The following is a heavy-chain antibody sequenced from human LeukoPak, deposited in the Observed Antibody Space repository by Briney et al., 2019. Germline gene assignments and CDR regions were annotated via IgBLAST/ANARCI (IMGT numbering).Heavy chain of an antibody. Sequence: GGSLRLSCAASGFAFDDYAMHWVRQAPGKGLEWVSLITWDGDSTYYADSVKGRFTISRDNSKNSLYLQMNSLRAEDTALYYCAKEYCSTTSCTNGGWFDPWGQGTLVTVSS. D-gene: IGHD2-2*01. V-gene: IGHV3-43D*04. CDR3: AKEYCSTTSCTNGGWFDP. CDR1: GFAFDDYA. J-gene: IGHJ5*02. CDR2: ITWDGDST.